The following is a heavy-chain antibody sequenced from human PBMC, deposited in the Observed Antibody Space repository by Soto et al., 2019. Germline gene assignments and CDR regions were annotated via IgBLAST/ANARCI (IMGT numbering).Heavy chain of an antibody. CDR3: AKGSLHSSSSWH. D-gene: IGHD6-6*01. J-gene: IGHJ4*02. Sequence: GGSLRLFCAASGFTFSSYAMSWVRQAPGKGLEWVSAISGSGGSTYYADSVKGRFTISRDNSKNTLYLQMNSLRAEDTAVYYCAKGSLHSSSSWHWGQGTLVTVSS. V-gene: IGHV3-23*01. CDR1: GFTFSSYA. CDR2: ISGSGGST.